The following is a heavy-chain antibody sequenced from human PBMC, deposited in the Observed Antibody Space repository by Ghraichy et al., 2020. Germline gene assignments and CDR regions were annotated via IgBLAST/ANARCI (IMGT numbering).Heavy chain of an antibody. CDR1: GGSFSGYY. J-gene: IGHJ6*02. CDR3: AGGVRGYCSSTSCRTGNYYYYGMDV. CDR2: INHSGST. V-gene: IGHV4-34*01. Sequence: TETLSLTCAVYGGSFSGYYWSWIRQPPGKGLEWIGEINHSGSTNYNPSLKSRVTISVDTSKNQFSLKLSCVTAADTAVYYCAGGVRGYCSSTSCRTGNYYYYGMDVWGQGTTVTVSS. D-gene: IGHD2-2*01.